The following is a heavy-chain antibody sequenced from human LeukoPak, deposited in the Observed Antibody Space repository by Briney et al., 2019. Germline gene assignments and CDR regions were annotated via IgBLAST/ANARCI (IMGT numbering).Heavy chain of an antibody. CDR1: GGSISSGSYY. CDR2: IYTSGST. V-gene: IGHV4-61*02. J-gene: IGHJ5*02. CDR3: AREGGTHPLSNIVVVPAATLSNWFDP. D-gene: IGHD2-2*01. Sequence: PSQTLSLTCTVSGGSISSGSYYWSWIRQPAGKGLEWIGRIYTSGSTNYNPSLKSRVTISVDTSKNQFSLKLSSVTAADTAVYYCAREGGTHPLSNIVVVPAATLSNWFDPWGQGTLVTVSS.